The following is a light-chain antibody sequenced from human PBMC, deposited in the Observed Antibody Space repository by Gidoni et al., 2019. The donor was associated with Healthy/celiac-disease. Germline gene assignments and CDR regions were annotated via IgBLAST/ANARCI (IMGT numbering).Light chain of an antibody. CDR3: SSYTSSSTPYV. V-gene: IGLV2-14*01. CDR2: EVS. J-gene: IGLJ1*01. CDR1: ISDVGGYNY. Sequence: QSALTQPASGSGSPGQSLTISCTGTISDVGGYNYVSWYQQTPGKAPKLMIYEVSNRPSGVSNRFSGSKSGTTASLTISGLQSEDEADYYCSSYTSSSTPYVFGTGTKVTVL.